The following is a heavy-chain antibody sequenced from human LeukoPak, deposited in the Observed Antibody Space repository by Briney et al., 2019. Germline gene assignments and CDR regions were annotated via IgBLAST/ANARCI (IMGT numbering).Heavy chain of an antibody. CDR2: INPSGGST. D-gene: IGHD2-2*01. Sequence: ASVKVSCKASGYTFTSYYMHWVRQAPGQGLEWMGIINPSGGSTSYAQKFQGRVTMTRDMSTSTVYMELSSLRSEDTAVYYCARGAYCSSTSCYEIEYYYYYMDVWGKGTTVTVSS. J-gene: IGHJ6*03. CDR3: ARGAYCSSTSCYEIEYYYYYMDV. V-gene: IGHV1-46*01. CDR1: GYTFTSYY.